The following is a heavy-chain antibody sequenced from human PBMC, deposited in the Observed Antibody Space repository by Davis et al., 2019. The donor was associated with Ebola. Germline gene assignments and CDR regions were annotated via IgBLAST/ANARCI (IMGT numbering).Heavy chain of an antibody. CDR2: IVVGSGNT. D-gene: IGHD4-17*01. J-gene: IGHJ6*02. Sequence: SVKVSCKASGYTFTSYGISWVRQARGQRLEWIGWIVVGSGNTNYAQKFQERVTITRDMSTSTAYMELSSLRSEDTAVYYCAKGPPTAGPVTTLKLYYYYYGMDVWGQGTTVTVSS. V-gene: IGHV1-58*02. CDR3: AKGPPTAGPVTTLKLYYYYYGMDV. CDR1: GYTFTSYG.